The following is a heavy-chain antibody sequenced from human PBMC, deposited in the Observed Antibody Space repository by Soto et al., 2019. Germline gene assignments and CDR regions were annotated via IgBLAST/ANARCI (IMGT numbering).Heavy chain of an antibody. CDR2: IRSKAYGGTT. CDR3: TRDHIYGSGSYSGFDP. J-gene: IGHJ5*02. Sequence: GGSLRLSCTASGFTFGDYAMSWFRQAPGKGLEWVGFIRSKAYGGTTEYAASVKGRFTISRDDSKSIAYLQMNSLKTEDTAVYYCTRDHIYGSGSYSGFDPWGQGTLVTVSS. CDR1: GFTFGDYA. V-gene: IGHV3-49*03. D-gene: IGHD3-10*01.